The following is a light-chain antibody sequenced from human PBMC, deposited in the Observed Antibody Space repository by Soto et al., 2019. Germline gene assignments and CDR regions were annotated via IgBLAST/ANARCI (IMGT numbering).Light chain of an antibody. CDR2: RNN. J-gene: IGLJ3*02. V-gene: IGLV1-47*01. CDR1: RSNIGSNY. CDR3: AAWDDSLSGVV. Sequence: QSVLTQPPSASGTPGQRVTISCSGSRSNIGSNYVYWYQQLPGTAPKLLIYRNNQRPPGVPDRFSGSKSGTSASLAISGLRSEDEADYYCAAWDDSLSGVVFGGGTKLTVL.